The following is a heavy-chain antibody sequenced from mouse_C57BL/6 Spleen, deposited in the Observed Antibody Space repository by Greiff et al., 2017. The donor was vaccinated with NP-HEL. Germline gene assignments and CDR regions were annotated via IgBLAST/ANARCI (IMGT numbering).Heavy chain of an antibody. CDR3: AKNGHEDYGYFDV. Sequence: QVQLKESGPGLVQPSQSLSITCTVSGFSLTSYGVHWVRQSPGKGLEWLGVIWRGGSTDYNAAFMSRLSITKDNSKSQVFFKMNSLQADDTAIYYCAKNGHEDYGYFDVWGTGTTVTVSS. J-gene: IGHJ1*03. V-gene: IGHV2-5*01. CDR1: GFSLTSYG. CDR2: IWRGGST.